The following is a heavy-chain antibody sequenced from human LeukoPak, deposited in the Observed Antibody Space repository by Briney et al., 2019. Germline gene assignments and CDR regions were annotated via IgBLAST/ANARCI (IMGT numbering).Heavy chain of an antibody. Sequence: SETLSLTCAVYGGSFSDYYWSWIRQPPGKGLEWVGEINHSGSTNYNPSLKSRVTISVDTSKNQFSLKLSSVTAADTAVYYCARDRSPGNFDYWGQGTLVTVSS. V-gene: IGHV4-34*01. J-gene: IGHJ4*02. CDR2: INHSGST. CDR1: GGSFSDYY. D-gene: IGHD3-10*01. CDR3: ARDRSPGNFDY.